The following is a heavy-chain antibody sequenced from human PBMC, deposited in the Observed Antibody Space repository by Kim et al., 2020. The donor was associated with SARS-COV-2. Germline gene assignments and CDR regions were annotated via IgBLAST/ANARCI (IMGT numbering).Heavy chain of an antibody. CDR3: AKDRLVLMVESTRFDY. V-gene: IGHV3-23*01. CDR1: GFTFSSYA. D-gene: IGHD2-8*01. Sequence: GGSLRLSCAASGFTFSSYAMSWVRQAPGKGLEWVSAISGSGGSTYYADSVKGRFTISRDNSKNTLYLQMNSLRAEDTAVYYCAKDRLVLMVESTRFDYWGQGTLVTVSS. CDR2: ISGSGGST. J-gene: IGHJ4*02.